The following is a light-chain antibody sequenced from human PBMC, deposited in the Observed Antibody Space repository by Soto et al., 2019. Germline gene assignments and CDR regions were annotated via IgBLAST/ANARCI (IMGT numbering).Light chain of an antibody. V-gene: IGKV3-11*01. Sequence: EIVLTQSPATLSLSPGERATLSCRASQSVSSYLAWYQQKPGQAPRLLIYDASNRATGTPASFSGSGSGTDFTLTISSLEPEDFAVYYCQQRSNWPPGLTFGGGTKVEIK. J-gene: IGKJ4*01. CDR1: QSVSSY. CDR2: DAS. CDR3: QQRSNWPPGLT.